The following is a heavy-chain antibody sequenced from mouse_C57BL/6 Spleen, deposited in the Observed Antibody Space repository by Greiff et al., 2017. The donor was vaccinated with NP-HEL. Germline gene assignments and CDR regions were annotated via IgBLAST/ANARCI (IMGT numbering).Heavy chain of an antibody. CDR3: ASPDSLYYGSSPYWYFDV. CDR1: GYTFTSYW. J-gene: IGHJ1*03. V-gene: IGHV1-64*01. Sequence: QVQLQQSGAELVKPGASVKLSCKASGYTFTSYWMHWVKQRPGQGLEWIGMIHPNSGSTNYNEKFKSKATLTVDKSSSTAYMQLSSLTSEDSAVYYCASPDSLYYGSSPYWYFDVWGTGTTVTVSS. CDR2: IHPNSGST. D-gene: IGHD1-1*01.